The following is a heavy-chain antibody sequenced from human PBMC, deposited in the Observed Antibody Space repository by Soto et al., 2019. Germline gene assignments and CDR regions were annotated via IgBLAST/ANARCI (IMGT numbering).Heavy chain of an antibody. Sequence: GASVKVSCKASGYTFTSYDINWVRQATGQGLECMGWMNPNSGNTGYAQKFQGRVTMTRNASISTAYMELSSLRSEDTAVYFCARGVKYGAYSRWFDPWGQGTLVTVSS. CDR1: GYTFTSYD. CDR2: MNPNSGNT. CDR3: ARGVKYGAYSRWFDP. D-gene: IGHD4-17*01. J-gene: IGHJ5*02. V-gene: IGHV1-8*01.